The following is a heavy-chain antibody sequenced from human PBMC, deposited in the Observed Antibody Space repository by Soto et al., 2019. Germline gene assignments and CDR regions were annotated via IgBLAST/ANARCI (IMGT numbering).Heavy chain of an antibody. V-gene: IGHV1-3*01. CDR3: ARNPRGAAAVQGYNWFDP. Sequence: QVQLVQSGAEVKKPGASVKVSCKASGYTFTSYAMHWVRQAPGQRLEWMGWINAGNGNTKYSQKFQGRVTITRDTSASTGYMELSSLRSEDTAVYSCARNPRGAAAVQGYNWFDPWGQGTLVTVSS. J-gene: IGHJ5*02. CDR1: GYTFTSYA. CDR2: INAGNGNT. D-gene: IGHD6-13*01.